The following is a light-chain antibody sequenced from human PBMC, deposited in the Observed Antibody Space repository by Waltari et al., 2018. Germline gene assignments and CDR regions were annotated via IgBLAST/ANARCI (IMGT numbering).Light chain of an antibody. CDR1: SSTIGSSY. J-gene: IGLJ2*01. CDR2: RNN. CDR3: AAWDDTLSGVV. V-gene: IGLV1-47*01. Sequence: QSVLTQPPSASGPPGQRVTISCSGSSSTIGSSYVYRYQQFPGTAPKLLIYRNNLRPSGVPDRFSGSKSGTSASLAISGLRSEDAADYYCAAWDDTLSGVVFGGGTELTVL.